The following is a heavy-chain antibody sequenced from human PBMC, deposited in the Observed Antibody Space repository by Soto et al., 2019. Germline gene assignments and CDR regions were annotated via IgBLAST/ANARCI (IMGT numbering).Heavy chain of an antibody. CDR2: ISGSGGST. Sequence: EVQLLESGGGLVQPGGSLRLSCAASGFTFSSYAMSWVRQAPGKGLEWVSAISGSGGSTSYADSVKGRFTISRDNSKNTLYLQMNSLRAEDTAVYYCANPGHTSWAPHGFDYWGQGTLVTVSS. V-gene: IGHV3-23*01. D-gene: IGHD2-2*01. J-gene: IGHJ4*02. CDR1: GFTFSSYA. CDR3: ANPGHTSWAPHGFDY.